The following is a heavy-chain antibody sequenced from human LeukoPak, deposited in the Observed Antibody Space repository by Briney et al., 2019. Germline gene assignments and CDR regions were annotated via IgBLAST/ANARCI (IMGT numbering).Heavy chain of an antibody. V-gene: IGHV3-30*18. J-gene: IGHJ4*02. D-gene: IGHD4-17*01. Sequence: GGSLRLSCAASGFTFINYGMHWVRQAPGKGLEWVAVISYDGTNKYYADSVKGRFTISRDNSKNTLYLQMNSLKTDDTAVYYCANYGDYQYFDYWGQGTPVTVSS. CDR3: ANYGDYQYFDY. CDR2: ISYDGTNK. CDR1: GFTFINYG.